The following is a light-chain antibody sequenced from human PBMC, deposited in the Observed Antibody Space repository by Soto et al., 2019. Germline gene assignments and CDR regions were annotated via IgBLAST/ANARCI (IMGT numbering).Light chain of an antibody. V-gene: IGKV3-20*01. J-gene: IGKJ1*01. CDR3: QQYGTSPPT. Sequence: IVMTQSPATLSVSPGERATLSCRASQTVRNNYLAWYQQKPGQAPRLLIYGASSRATGIPDRFSGSGSGTDFTLTISRLEPEDFAVYNCQQYGTSPPTFGQGTKVDIK. CDR2: GAS. CDR1: QTVRNNY.